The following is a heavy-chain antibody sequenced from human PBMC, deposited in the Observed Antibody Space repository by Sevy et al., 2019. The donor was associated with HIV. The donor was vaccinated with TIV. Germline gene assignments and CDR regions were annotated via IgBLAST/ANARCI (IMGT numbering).Heavy chain of an antibody. CDR3: ARDGGTLSVPGAFDI. J-gene: IGHJ3*02. V-gene: IGHV4-30-2*01. D-gene: IGHD3-16*01. CDR1: GDSITSGAFS. Sequence: SETLSLTCSVSGDSITSGAFSWNWIRQPPGKGLGWIGYIYHTGNTYTNPSLKSRLTISDDRSKNQLSLNLPSVTAADMAVCDCARDGGTLSVPGAFDIWGQGTMVTVSS. CDR2: IYHTGNT.